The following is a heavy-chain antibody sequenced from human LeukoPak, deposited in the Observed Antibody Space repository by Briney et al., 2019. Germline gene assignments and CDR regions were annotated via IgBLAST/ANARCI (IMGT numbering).Heavy chain of an antibody. CDR2: IYYSGST. V-gene: IGHV4-59*01. CDR1: GGSISSYY. J-gene: IGHJ5*02. Sequence: SETLSLTCTVSGGSISSYYWSWIRQPPGKGLEWIGYIYYSGSTNYNPSPKSRVTISVDASKNQFSLKLSSVTAADTAVYYCARGVVVPSARWFDPWGQGTLVTVSS. D-gene: IGHD2-2*01. CDR3: ARGVVVPSARWFDP.